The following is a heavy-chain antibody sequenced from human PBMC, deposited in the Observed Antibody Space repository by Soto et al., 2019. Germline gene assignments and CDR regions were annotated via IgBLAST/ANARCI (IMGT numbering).Heavy chain of an antibody. CDR2: IYYSGST. D-gene: IGHD2-21*02. CDR3: ASMALATAEIDY. J-gene: IGHJ4*02. V-gene: IGHV4-39*01. CDR1: GGSISSSSYY. Sequence: QLQLQESGPGLVKPSETLSLTCTVSGGSISSSSYYWGWIRQPPGKGLEWIGSIYYSGSTYYNPSLKSRVXIXVXXSKDPFPLKLSSVTAADTAVYYCASMALATAEIDYWGQGTLVTVSS.